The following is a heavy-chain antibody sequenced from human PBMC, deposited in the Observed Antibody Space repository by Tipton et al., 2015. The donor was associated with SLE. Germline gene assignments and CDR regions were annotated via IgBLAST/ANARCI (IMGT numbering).Heavy chain of an antibody. V-gene: IGHV4-30-2*01. CDR1: GGSISSGGYS. Sequence: TLSLTCTVSGGSISSGGYSWSWIRQPPGKGLEWIGYIYHSGSTYYSPSLKSQVTISVDTSKNQFSLKLSSVTAADTDVYYCARGPRTLPGGYSSGEYFQHWGQGTLVTVSS. CDR3: ARGPRTLPGGYSSGEYFQH. J-gene: IGHJ1*01. CDR2: IYHSGST. D-gene: IGHD6-25*01.